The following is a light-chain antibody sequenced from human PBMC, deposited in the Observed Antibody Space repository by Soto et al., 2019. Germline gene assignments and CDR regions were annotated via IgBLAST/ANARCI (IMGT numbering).Light chain of an antibody. CDR1: QSVSSTY. CDR2: GAS. J-gene: IGKJ1*01. Sequence: EIGLTQSPDTLSLFPGERATLSCRASQSVSSTYLAWYQQKLGQAPRLLIFGASSRATGIPDRFSGSGSGTDFTLTISRLEPEDFAVYYCQQYGSSRWTFGQGTKVDIK. CDR3: QQYGSSRWT. V-gene: IGKV3-20*01.